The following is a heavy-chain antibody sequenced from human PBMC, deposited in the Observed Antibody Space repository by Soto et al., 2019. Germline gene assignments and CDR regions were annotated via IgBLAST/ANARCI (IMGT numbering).Heavy chain of an antibody. D-gene: IGHD2-8*01. J-gene: IGHJ4*02. CDR1: GGSISSYY. Sequence: PSETLSLTCTVSGGSISSYYWSWIRQPPGKGLEWIGYIYYSGSTNYNPSLKSRVTISVDTSKNQFSLKLSSVTAADTAVYYCARHQYARRVYYFDAWGQGTLVTVPS. V-gene: IGHV4-59*01. CDR2: IYYSGST. CDR3: ARHQYARRVYYFDA.